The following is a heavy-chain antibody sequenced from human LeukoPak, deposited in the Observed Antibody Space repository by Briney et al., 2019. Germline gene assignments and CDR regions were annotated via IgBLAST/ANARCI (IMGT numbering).Heavy chain of an antibody. Sequence: ASVKVSCKASGYTFTSYGISWVRQAPGQGLEWMGWISAYNGNTNYAQKLQGRVTMTTDTSTSTAYMELSRLRSDDTAVYYCARRVVPAARGSVWFDPWGQGTLVTVSS. CDR3: ARRVVPAARGSVWFDP. V-gene: IGHV1-18*01. CDR2: ISAYNGNT. D-gene: IGHD2-2*01. J-gene: IGHJ5*02. CDR1: GYTFTSYG.